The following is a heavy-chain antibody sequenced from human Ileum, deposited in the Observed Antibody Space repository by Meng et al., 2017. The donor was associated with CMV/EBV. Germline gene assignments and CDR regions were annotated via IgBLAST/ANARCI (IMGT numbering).Heavy chain of an antibody. CDR2: FNHYGST. V-gene: IGHV4-34*01. CDR1: GGSVSGYY. J-gene: IGHJ4*02. CDR3: ASGKSNLEY. D-gene: IGHD4-11*01. Sequence: VQLQEWGAVLLKPSETLSLTCAVYGGSVSGYYWSWIRQVPGKGLEWIGEFNHYGSTNYNPSLKSRVTISVDTSKNQFSLNLSSVTAADTAVYYCASGKSNLEYWGQGTLVTVSS.